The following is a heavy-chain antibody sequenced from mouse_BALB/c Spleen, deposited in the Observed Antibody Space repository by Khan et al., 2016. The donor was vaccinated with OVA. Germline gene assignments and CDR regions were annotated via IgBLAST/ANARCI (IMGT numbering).Heavy chain of an antibody. CDR1: GYTFTNYG. D-gene: IGHD1-1*02. CDR2: INTYTGEP. Sequence: QIQLVQSGPELKKPGETVKISCKASGYTFTNYGMNWVKQAPGKGLKWMGWINTYTGEPTYADDFKGRFAFTLETSASTAYLQINNLTNDDTATYFCASGGYWYFDVWGAGTTVTVSS. V-gene: IGHV9-3-1*01. CDR3: ASGGYWYFDV. J-gene: IGHJ1*01.